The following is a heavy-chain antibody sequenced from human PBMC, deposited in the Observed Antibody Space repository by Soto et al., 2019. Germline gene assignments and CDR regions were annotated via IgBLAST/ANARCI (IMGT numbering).Heavy chain of an antibody. CDR2: IYYTGST. CDR1: GGSISSYY. J-gene: IGHJ4*02. D-gene: IGHD3-22*01. Sequence: PSETLSLTCTASGGSISSYYWSWIRQPPGKGLEWIGYIYYTGSTNYNPSFESRVAISLDTSNNQFSLRLTSLTAADTAVYFCARDHHSYYDTSGYYPYFDFWGQGTLVTVSS. V-gene: IGHV4-59*01. CDR3: ARDHHSYYDTSGYYPYFDF.